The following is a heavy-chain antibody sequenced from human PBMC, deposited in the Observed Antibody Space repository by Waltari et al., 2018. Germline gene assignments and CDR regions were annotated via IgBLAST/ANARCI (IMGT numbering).Heavy chain of an antibody. CDR1: GGSISSGSYY. CDR2: IYTSGST. J-gene: IGHJ6*02. D-gene: IGHD2-15*01. Sequence: QVQLQESGPGLVKPSQTLSLTCTVSGGSISSGSYYWSWIRQPAGKGLEWIGYIYTSGSTNDNPSLKSRVTISVDTSKNQFSLKLSSVTAADTAVYFCGRVVAAPVPDYYYGMDVWGQGTTVTVSS. V-gene: IGHV4-61*09. CDR3: GRVVAAPVPDYYYGMDV.